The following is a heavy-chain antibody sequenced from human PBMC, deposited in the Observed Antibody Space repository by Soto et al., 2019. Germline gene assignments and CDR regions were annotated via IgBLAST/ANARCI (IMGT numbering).Heavy chain of an antibody. CDR3: VRKNGVEGCFDY. J-gene: IGHJ4*02. Sequence: QLQLQESGPGLVKPSETLSLTCSVSGGSISNSDYYWGWIRQPPGKGLEWIGSIDYTGSTYFSPSLKSRVTLSVDTSKNQFSLKLSSVTAADTAVYYCVRKNGVEGCFDYWGQGTLVTVSS. CDR2: IDYTGST. CDR1: GGSISNSDYY. V-gene: IGHV4-39*01. D-gene: IGHD3-10*01.